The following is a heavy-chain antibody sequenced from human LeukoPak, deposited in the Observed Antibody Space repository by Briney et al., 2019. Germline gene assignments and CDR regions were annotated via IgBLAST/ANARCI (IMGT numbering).Heavy chain of an antibody. CDR1: GYTFTSYD. D-gene: IGHD2-2*01. CDR2: MNPNSGNT. J-gene: IGHJ4*02. CDR3: ARGGNIVVVPAAITGDY. Sequence: ASVKVSCKASGYTFTSYDINWVRQATGQGLEWMGWMNPNSGNTGYAQKFQGRVTMTRNTSISTAYMELSSLRSEDTAVYYCARGGNIVVVPAAITGDYWGQGTLVTVSS. V-gene: IGHV1-8*01.